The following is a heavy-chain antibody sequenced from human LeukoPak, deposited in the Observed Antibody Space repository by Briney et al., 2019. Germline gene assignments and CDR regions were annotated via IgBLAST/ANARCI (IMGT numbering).Heavy chain of an antibody. V-gene: IGHV1-18*01. CDR1: DYTFTSYG. CDR2: ISTYNGNT. CDR3: ARCHYYGSGNYVRVYSPDY. J-gene: IGHJ4*02. Sequence: GASVKVSCKASDYTFTSYGISWVRQAPGQGLEWMGWISTYNGNTNYAQTLQGRVTMTTDTSTSTAYMELRSLRSDDTAVYYCARCHYYGSGNYVRVYSPDYWGQGTLVTVSS. D-gene: IGHD3-10*01.